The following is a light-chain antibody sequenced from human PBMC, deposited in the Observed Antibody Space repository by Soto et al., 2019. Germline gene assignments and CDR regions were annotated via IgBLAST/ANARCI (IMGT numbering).Light chain of an antibody. CDR3: HYYGGSPT. CDR2: DAS. V-gene: IGKV3-20*01. Sequence: EIVLTQSPGTLSLSPGHRATLSCRATQTFGSSYLAWYQQKPGQAPRLLICDASNRATGIPDRFSGSGSGTDFTLTISRLEPEDFAVYYCHYYGGSPTFGGGTKVDIK. CDR1: QTFGSSY. J-gene: IGKJ4*01.